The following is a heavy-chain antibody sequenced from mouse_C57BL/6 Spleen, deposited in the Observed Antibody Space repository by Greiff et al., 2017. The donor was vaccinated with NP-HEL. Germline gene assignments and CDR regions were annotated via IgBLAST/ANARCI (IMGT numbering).Heavy chain of an antibody. CDR1: GFTFSSYA. J-gene: IGHJ1*03. CDR3: ARDLGGYGTRGYFDV. Sequence: EVQLQESGGGLVKPGGSLKLSCAASGFTFSSYAMSWVRQTPEKRLEWVATISDGGSYTYYPDNVKGRFPISRDNAKNNLYLQMSHLKSEDTAMYYWARDLGGYGTRGYFDVWGTGTTVTVSS. D-gene: IGHD1-1*01. CDR2: ISDGGSYT. V-gene: IGHV5-4*01.